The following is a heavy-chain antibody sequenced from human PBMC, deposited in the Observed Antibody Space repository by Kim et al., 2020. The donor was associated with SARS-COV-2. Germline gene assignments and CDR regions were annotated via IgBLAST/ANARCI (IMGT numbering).Heavy chain of an antibody. Sequence: QEFQGRVTITRDTSARTAYMELSSLRSEDTAVYYCARDGTTRNGGYYFDFWGQGALITVSS. CDR3: ARDGTTRNGGYYFDF. J-gene: IGHJ4*02. D-gene: IGHD1-1*01. V-gene: IGHV1-3*01.